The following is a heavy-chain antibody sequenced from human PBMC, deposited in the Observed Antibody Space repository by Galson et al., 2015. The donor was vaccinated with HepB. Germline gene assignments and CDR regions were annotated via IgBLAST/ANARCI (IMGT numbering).Heavy chain of an antibody. V-gene: IGHV3-30*04. CDR1: GFTFSSYA. D-gene: IGHD6-13*01. CDR3: AREKDSSSWANDY. Sequence: SLRLSCAASGFTFSSYAMHWVRQAPGKGLEWVAVISYDGSNKYYADSVKGRFTISRDNSKNTLYLQMNSLRAEDTAVYYCAREKDSSSWANDYWGQGTLVTVSS. CDR2: ISYDGSNK. J-gene: IGHJ4*02.